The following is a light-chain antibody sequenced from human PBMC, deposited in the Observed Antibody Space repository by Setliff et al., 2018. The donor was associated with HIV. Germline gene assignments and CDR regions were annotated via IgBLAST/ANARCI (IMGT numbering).Light chain of an antibody. CDR2: DVY. CDR1: SSDVGAYNF. Sequence: QSALTQPRSVSGSPGQSVTFSCTGSSSDVGAYNFVSWYQQHPGKAPKLIIYDVYKRSSGVPDRFSGSKSGDTASLTISGLQSEDEADYYCCSYAGTYTYIFGTGTKVTVL. V-gene: IGLV2-11*01. J-gene: IGLJ1*01. CDR3: CSYAGTYTYI.